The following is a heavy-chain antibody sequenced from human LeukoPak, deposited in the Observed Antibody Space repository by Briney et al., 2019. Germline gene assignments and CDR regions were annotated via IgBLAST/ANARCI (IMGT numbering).Heavy chain of an antibody. CDR2: INPNTGDT. J-gene: IGHJ4*02. V-gene: IGHV1-2*02. D-gene: IGHD5-18*01. CDR3: ARGEDTAMVIDY. CDR1: GYTFTAYY. Sequence: GASMKVSCKASGYTFTAYYMHWVRQAPGQGLEWMGWINPNTGDTNYAQIFQGRGAMTRDTSISTAYMELSRLKSDDTAMYYCARGEDTAMVIDYWGQGTLVTVSS.